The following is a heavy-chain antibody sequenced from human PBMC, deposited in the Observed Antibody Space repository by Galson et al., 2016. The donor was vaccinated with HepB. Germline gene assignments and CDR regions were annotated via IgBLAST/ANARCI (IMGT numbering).Heavy chain of an antibody. D-gene: IGHD6-13*01. CDR2: ISGSGANT. CDR3: ARYSDSWAPFDY. CDR1: GFTFSSYA. Sequence: SLRLSCAASGFTFSSYAMTWVRQAPGQGLAWVSGISGSGANTYYANAVKGRFTISRDNSNNTLYLQVNSLRAEDTALYFCARYSDSWAPFDYWGQGSLVTVSS. V-gene: IGHV3-23*01. J-gene: IGHJ4*02.